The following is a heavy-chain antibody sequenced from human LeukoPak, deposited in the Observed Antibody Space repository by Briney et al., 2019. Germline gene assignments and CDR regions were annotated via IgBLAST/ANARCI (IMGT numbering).Heavy chain of an antibody. CDR2: ISGSGGST. V-gene: IGHV3-23*01. D-gene: IGHD3-10*01. CDR1: GFTFSSYA. J-gene: IGHJ6*02. CDR3: AKEEVASYYGSGSYYYYGMDV. Sequence: GGSLRLSCAASGFTFSSYAMSWVRQAPGKGLEWVSAISGSGGSTYYADSVKGRFTISRDNSKNTLYLQMNSLRAEDTAVYYCAKEEVASYYGSGSYYYYGMDVWGQGTTVTVSS.